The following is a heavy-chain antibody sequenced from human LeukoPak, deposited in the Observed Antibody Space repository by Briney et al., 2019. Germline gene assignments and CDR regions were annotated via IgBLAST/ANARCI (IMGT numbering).Heavy chain of an antibody. V-gene: IGHV1-2*06. J-gene: IGHJ4*02. CDR1: GFTFTGYH. D-gene: IGHD2-2*01. CDR2: INPNSGDT. CDR3: ARDYCSSTSCLFDY. Sequence: ASVKVSCTASGFTFTGYHVHWVRRAPGQGLEWMGRINPNSGDTNYAQKFQGRVTMTRDTSISTAYMELSRLRSDDTAVYYCARDYCSSTSCLFDYWGQGALVTVSS.